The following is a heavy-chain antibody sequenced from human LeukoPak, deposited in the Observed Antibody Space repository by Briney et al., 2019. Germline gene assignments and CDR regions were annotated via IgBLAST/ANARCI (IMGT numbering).Heavy chain of an antibody. Sequence: GGSLRLFCAASGFTFSSYWMSWVRQAPGKGLEWVANIQQDGSEKYYVDSVKGRFTISRDNAKNSLYLQMNSLRAEDTAVYYCARGRIVYGGSQGGFYYFDYWGQGTLVTVSS. CDR2: IQQDGSEK. D-gene: IGHD4-23*01. CDR3: ARGRIVYGGSQGGFYYFDY. J-gene: IGHJ4*02. V-gene: IGHV3-7*01. CDR1: GFTFSSYW.